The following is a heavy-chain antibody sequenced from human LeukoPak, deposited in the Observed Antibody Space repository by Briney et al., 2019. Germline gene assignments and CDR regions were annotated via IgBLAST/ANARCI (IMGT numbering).Heavy chain of an antibody. CDR3: ARDRSLGPDY. Sequence: GGSLRLSCAASGFTFSDYYMSWIRQAPGKGLEWVSSISSSSSYIYYADSVKGRFTISRDNAKNSLYLQMNSLRVEDTAVYYCARDRSLGPDYWGQGTLVTVSS. CDR2: ISSSSSYI. D-gene: IGHD3-10*01. J-gene: IGHJ4*02. CDR1: GFTFSDYY. V-gene: IGHV3-11*06.